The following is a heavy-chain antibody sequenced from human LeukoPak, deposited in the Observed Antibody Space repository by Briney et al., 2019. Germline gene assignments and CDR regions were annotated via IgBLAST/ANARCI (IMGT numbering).Heavy chain of an antibody. CDR1: GFTFANYA. D-gene: IGHD4-17*01. CDR2: IWYDGSNK. CDR3: AREGVTTSLDY. V-gene: IGHV3-33*08. Sequence: GGSLRLSCAASGFTFANYAITWIRQAPGKGLEWVAVIWYDGSNKYYADSVKGRFTISRDNSKNTLYLQMNSLRAEDTAVYYCAREGVTTSLDYWGQGTLVTVSS. J-gene: IGHJ4*02.